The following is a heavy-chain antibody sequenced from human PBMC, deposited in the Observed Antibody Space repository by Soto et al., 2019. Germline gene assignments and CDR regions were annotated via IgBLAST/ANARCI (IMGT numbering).Heavy chain of an antibody. CDR1: GDSVSRNSAA. CDR2: TYYRSKWYN. D-gene: IGHD6-19*01. CDR3: ARECIAVAGSLMGHYGMDV. Sequence: PSQTLSPTCAISGDSVSRNSAAWNWIRQSPSRGLEWLGRTYYRSKWYNEYSVSVKSRITINPDTSKNQFSLQLNSVTPEDTAVYYCARECIAVAGSLMGHYGMDVWGQGTTVTVSS. V-gene: IGHV6-1*01. J-gene: IGHJ6*02.